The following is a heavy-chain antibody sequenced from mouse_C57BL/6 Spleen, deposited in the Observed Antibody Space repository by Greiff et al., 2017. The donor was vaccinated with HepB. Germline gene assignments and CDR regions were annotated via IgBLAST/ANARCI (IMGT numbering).Heavy chain of an antibody. CDR1: GYTFTSYW. V-gene: IGHV1-64*01. CDR2: IHPNSGST. Sequence: QVQLQQSGAELVKPGASVKLSCKASGYTFTSYWMHWVKQRPGQGLEWIGMIHPNSGSTNYNEKFKSKATLTVDKSSSTAYMQLSSLTSEDSAVYYCARGGGLRRAFAYWGQGTLVTVSA. CDR3: ARGGGLRRAFAY. D-gene: IGHD2-4*01. J-gene: IGHJ3*01.